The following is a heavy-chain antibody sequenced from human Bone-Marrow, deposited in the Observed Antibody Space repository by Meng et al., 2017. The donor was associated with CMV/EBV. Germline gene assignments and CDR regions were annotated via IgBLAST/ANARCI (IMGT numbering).Heavy chain of an antibody. Sequence: GESLKISCAASGFTFSSYWMSWVRQAPGKGLEWVANIKQDGTKKYYVDSVKGRFTISRDNAKNSLYLQMNSLRDDDTAIYYCARTPPFYDFWSGQGGWFDPWGQGTVVTVSS. J-gene: IGHJ5*02. D-gene: IGHD3-3*01. V-gene: IGHV3-7*01. CDR1: GFTFSSYW. CDR3: ARTPPFYDFWSGQGGWFDP. CDR2: IKQDGTKK.